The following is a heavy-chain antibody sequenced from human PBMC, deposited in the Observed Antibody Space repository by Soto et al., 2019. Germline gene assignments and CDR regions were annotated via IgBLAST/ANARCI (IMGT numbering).Heavy chain of an antibody. J-gene: IGHJ4*02. Sequence: SEPMSLNCAVPRGSISSGGYSRRLIRQPPGKGVEWIGYIYDSGSTYYHPSLRSRVIISVDRSNNQFSLNLSSVIAADTAVYYCARGPNAVRSTGLDYWGQGIMVT. CDR1: RGSISSGGYS. CDR3: ARGPNAVRSTGLDY. CDR2: IYDSGST. V-gene: IGHV4-30-2*01. D-gene: IGHD2-8*02.